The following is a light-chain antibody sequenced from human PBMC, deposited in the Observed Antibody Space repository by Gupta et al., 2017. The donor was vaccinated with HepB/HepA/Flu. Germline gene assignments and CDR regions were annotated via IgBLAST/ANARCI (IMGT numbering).Light chain of an antibody. CDR1: QSISTN. J-gene: IGKJ2*01. Sequence: TVVTQSPATLSVSPGERATLSCRASQSISTNLAWYQQKPGQAPRLLIYGASTRATGIPARFSGSGSGTEFTLTISSLQSEDFAVYYVQQYDNWYTFGQGTKLKIK. V-gene: IGKV3-15*01. CDR2: GAS. CDR3: QQYDNWYT.